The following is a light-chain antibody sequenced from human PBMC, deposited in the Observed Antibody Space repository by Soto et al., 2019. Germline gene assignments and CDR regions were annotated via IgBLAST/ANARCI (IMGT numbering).Light chain of an antibody. J-gene: IGKJ4*01. V-gene: IGKV1-6*01. CDR2: AAS. Sequence: AVQMTQSPSSLSASVGDRVTITCQASQGIRNDLGWYQQKSGKAPKLLIYAASRLQSGVPSRFSGSGSGTDFTLTISSLQPEDFATYYCRQDNNDPLTFGGGTKVEIK. CDR3: RQDNNDPLT. CDR1: QGIRND.